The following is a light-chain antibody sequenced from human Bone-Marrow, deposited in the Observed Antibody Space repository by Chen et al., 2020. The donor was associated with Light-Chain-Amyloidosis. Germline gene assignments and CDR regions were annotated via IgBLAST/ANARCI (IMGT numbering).Light chain of an antibody. CDR2: DDS. CDR3: QVWDRSSDCPV. J-gene: IGLJ3*02. V-gene: IGLV3-21*02. Sequence: SYVLTQPSSVSVAPGQTATIACGGNNIGSTSVHWCQQTPGQAPLLVVYDDSDRPSGIPERLSGSNSGNTATLTISRVEAGDEADYYCQVWDRSSDCPVFGGGTKLTVL. CDR1: NIGSTS.